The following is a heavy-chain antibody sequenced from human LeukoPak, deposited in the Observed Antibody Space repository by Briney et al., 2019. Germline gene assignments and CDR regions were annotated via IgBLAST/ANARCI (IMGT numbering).Heavy chain of an antibody. CDR2: IYSGGST. V-gene: IGHV3-53*01. J-gene: IGHJ4*02. CDR3: AKADLYYYDSSGLDY. D-gene: IGHD3-22*01. CDR1: GFTVSSNY. Sequence: GGSLRLSCAASGFTVSSNYMSWVRQAPGKGLEWVSVIYSGGSTYYADSVKGRFTISRDNSKNTLYLQMNSLRAEDTAVYYCAKADLYYYDSSGLDYWGQGTLVTVSS.